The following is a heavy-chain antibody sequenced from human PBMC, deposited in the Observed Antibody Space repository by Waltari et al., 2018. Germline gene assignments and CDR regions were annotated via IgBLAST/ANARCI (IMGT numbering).Heavy chain of an antibody. CDR2: IYYSGST. Sequence: QLQLQESGPGLVKPSETLSLTCTVSGGSISSSSYYWGWIRQPPGKGLEWVVSIYYSGSTYYNPSLKSRVTISVDTSKNQFSLKLSSVTAADTAVYYCARVEQQLVVYYWGQGTLVTVSS. D-gene: IGHD6-13*01. V-gene: IGHV4-39*07. CDR1: GGSISSSSYY. J-gene: IGHJ4*02. CDR3: ARVEQQLVVYY.